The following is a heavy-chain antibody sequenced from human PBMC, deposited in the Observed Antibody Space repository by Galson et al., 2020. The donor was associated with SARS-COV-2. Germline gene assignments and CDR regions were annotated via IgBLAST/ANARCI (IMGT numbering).Heavy chain of an antibody. J-gene: IGHJ3*01. V-gene: IGHV4-31*03. D-gene: IGHD4-4*01. Sequence: ASETLSLTCTVSGGSVGTAGYYWNWIRQHPGKGLEWVGYMYSSGSTYYNPSLKSRLMILTDTSKNQFSLRLTSVTAADTAMYFCASIRSDFYETKVYPDAFDVWGQGTMVTVSA. CDR2: MYSSGST. CDR3: ASIRSDFYETKVYPDAFDV. CDR1: GGSVGTAGYY.